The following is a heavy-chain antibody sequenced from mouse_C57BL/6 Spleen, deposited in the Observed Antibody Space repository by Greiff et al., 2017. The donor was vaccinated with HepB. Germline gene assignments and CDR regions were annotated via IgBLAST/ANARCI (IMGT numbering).Heavy chain of an antibody. D-gene: IGHD1-1*01. J-gene: IGHJ1*03. CDR2: INPNNGGT. Sequence: VQLQQSGPELVKPGASVKIPCKASGYTFTDYNMDWVKQSHGKSLEWIGDINPNNGGTIYNQKFKGKATLTVDKSSSTAYMELRSLTSEDTAVYYCATGSSYWYFDVWGTGTTVTVSS. CDR1: GYTFTDYN. V-gene: IGHV1-18*01. CDR3: ATGSSYWYFDV.